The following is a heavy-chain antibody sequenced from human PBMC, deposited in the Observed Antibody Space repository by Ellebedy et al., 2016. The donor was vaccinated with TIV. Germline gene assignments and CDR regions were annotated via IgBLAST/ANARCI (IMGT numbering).Heavy chain of an antibody. D-gene: IGHD2-2*01. CDR2: ISSSGDDT. J-gene: IGHJ4*01. V-gene: IGHV3-64D*06. CDR3: VKDQECSNAGCYRALDY. CDR1: GFTFSSRA. Sequence: GGSLRLSXSASGFTFSSRAMHWVRRAPGKGLEYVSIISSSGDDTYYTDSVKGRFTISRDNSKNTLYLQMSSLRAEDTAVYYCVKDQECSNAGCYRALDYWGHGTLVTVSS.